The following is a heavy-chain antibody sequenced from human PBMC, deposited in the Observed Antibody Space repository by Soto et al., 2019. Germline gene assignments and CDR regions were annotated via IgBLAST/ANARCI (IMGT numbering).Heavy chain of an antibody. V-gene: IGHV1-69*13. CDR1: GGTFSSNA. J-gene: IGHJ6*02. CDR2: IIPIFGTA. CDR3: ARSSTYYGSGYYYYYYGMDV. D-gene: IGHD3-10*01. Sequence: GASVKASCKAPGGTFSSNAISWVRQAPGQGLEWMGGIIPIFGTANYAQKFQGRVTITADESTSTAYMELSSLRSEDTAVYYCARSSTYYGSGYYYYYYGMDVWGQGTTVTVSS.